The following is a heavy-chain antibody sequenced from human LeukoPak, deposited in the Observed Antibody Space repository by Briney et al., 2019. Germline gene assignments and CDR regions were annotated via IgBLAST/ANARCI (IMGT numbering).Heavy chain of an antibody. D-gene: IGHD5-12*01. V-gene: IGHV1-69*13. CDR2: IIPIFGTA. CDR1: RGTFSSYA. CDR3: AAGERGYSGYDYFDY. J-gene: IGHJ4*02. Sequence: ASVKVSCKASRGTFSSYAISWVRQAPGQGLEWMGGIIPIFGTANYAQKFQGRVTITADESTSTAYMELSSLRSEDTAVYYCAAGERGYSGYDYFDYWGQGTLVTVSS.